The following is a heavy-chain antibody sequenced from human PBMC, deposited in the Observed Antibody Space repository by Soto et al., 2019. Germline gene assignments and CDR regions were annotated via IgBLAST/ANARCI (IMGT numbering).Heavy chain of an antibody. CDR2: ISGSGGST. V-gene: IGHV3-23*01. D-gene: IGHD6-19*01. CDR1: GFTFSSYA. Sequence: PGGSLRLSCATSGFTFSSYAMSWVRQAPGKGLEWVSAISGSGGSTYYADSVKGRFTISRDNSKNTLYLQMNSLRAEDTAVYYCAKDHERFGSGWSNFDYWGQGTLVTVSS. CDR3: AKDHERFGSGWSNFDY. J-gene: IGHJ4*02.